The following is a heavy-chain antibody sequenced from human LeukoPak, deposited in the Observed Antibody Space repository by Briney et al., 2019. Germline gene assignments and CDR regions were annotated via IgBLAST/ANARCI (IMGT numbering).Heavy chain of an antibody. D-gene: IGHD1-7*01. Sequence: SETLSLTCTVSGGSISSYYWSWIRQPPGKGLEWIGEINHSGSTNYNPSLKSRVTISVDTSKNQFSLKLSSVTAADTAVYYCARASHNWNYATPYYYYGMDVWGQGTTVTVSS. CDR1: GGSISSYY. J-gene: IGHJ6*02. V-gene: IGHV4-34*01. CDR2: INHSGST. CDR3: ARASHNWNYATPYYYYGMDV.